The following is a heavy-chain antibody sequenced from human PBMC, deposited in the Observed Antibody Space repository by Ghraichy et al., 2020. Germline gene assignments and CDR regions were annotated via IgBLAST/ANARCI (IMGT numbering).Heavy chain of an antibody. Sequence: ASVKVSCKASGYTFTGYYMHWVRQAPGQGLEWMGWINPNNDATKYAQKFQGRVTMTRDTSISTAYMELSRLRSDDTPVYYCARQEDGNYFGYWGQGTLVTVSS. J-gene: IGHJ4*02. CDR2: INPNNDAT. CDR3: ARQEDGNYFGY. CDR1: GYTFTGYY. V-gene: IGHV1-2*02.